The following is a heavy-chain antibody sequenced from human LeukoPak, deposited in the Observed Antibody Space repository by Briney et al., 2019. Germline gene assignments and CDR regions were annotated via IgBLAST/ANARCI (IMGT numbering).Heavy chain of an antibody. CDR3: ARGWFDAPNRFDP. CDR1: GGSISSGSYY. D-gene: IGHD2-15*01. V-gene: IGHV4-39*07. CDR2: VSHSGST. Sequence: SETLSLTCTVSGGSISSGSYYWSWIRQPAGKGLEWIGSVSHSGSTYYKPSLKSRVTISIDTSKNQFSLKLSSVTASDTAVYYCARGWFDAPNRFDPWGQGTLVTVSS. J-gene: IGHJ5*02.